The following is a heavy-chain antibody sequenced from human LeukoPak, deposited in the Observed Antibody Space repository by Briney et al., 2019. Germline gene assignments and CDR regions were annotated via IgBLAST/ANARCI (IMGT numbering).Heavy chain of an antibody. D-gene: IGHD1-26*01. V-gene: IGHV3-9*01. CDR1: GFTFDDYA. CDR2: ISWNSGSI. J-gene: IGHJ4*02. CDR3: AKDIRRYSGSYLDY. Sequence: GRSLRLSCAASGFTFDDYAMHWVRQAPGKGLEWVSGISWNSGSIGYADSVKGRFTISRDNAKNSLYLQMNSLRAEDTALYYCAKDIRRYSGSYLDYWGQGTLVTVSS.